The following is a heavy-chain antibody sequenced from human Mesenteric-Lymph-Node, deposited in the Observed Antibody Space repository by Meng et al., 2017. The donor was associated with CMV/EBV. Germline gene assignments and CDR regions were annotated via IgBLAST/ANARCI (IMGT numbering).Heavy chain of an antibody. V-gene: IGHV4-34*01. CDR3: ARHQRWLKSEGGFNY. D-gene: IGHD4-23*01. J-gene: IGHJ4*02. CDR2: INHSGST. Sequence: QVHLHQWAAGLLKPSETLSLTCAVYGGSFSGYYWSWIRQPPGKGLEWIGEINHSGSTNYNPSLKSRVTISVDTSKNQFSLKLSSVTAADTAVYYCARHQRWLKSEGGFNYWGQGTLVTVSS. CDR1: GGSFSGYY.